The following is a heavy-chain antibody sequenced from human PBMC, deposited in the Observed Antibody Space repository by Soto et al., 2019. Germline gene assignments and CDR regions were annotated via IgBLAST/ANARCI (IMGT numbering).Heavy chain of an antibody. J-gene: IGHJ5*02. CDR2: IYATGTT. D-gene: IGHD1-1*01. CDR3: VRDVTKTLRDWFEP. CDR1: RASISAFY. Sequence: SETLSLAGTASRASISAFYWSGIRKSAGKGLEWIGRIYATGTTDDNPSLKSRVMISVDTSKKQFSVELRSVTSAETAVYYCVRDVTKTLRDWFEPWGQG. V-gene: IGHV4-4*07.